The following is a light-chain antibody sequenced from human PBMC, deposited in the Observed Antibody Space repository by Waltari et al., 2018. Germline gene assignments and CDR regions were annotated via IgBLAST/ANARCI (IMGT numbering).Light chain of an antibody. CDR1: QGISSS. CDR3: QQYYSYPRT. J-gene: IGKJ1*01. V-gene: IGKV1-8*01. CDR2: AAS. Sequence: AIRMTQSPSSFSASTGDRVPITCRASQGISSSLAWYQQKPGKAPKLLIYAASTLQSGVPSRCSGSGSGTDFTLTISCLQSEDFATYYCQQYYSYPRTFGQGTKVEIK.